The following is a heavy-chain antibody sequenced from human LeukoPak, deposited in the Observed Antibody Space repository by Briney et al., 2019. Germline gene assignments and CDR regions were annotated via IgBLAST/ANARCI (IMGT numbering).Heavy chain of an antibody. CDR2: INHSGSA. Sequence: PSETLPLTCAVYGGSFSGYYWSWIRQPPGKGLEWIGEINHSGSANYNPSLKSRVTISVDTSKNQFSLKLSSVTAADTAVYYCARGPNKRAAAPRGFDPWGQGTLVTVSS. CDR1: GGSFSGYY. J-gene: IGHJ5*02. CDR3: ARGPNKRAAAPRGFDP. V-gene: IGHV4-34*01. D-gene: IGHD6-13*01.